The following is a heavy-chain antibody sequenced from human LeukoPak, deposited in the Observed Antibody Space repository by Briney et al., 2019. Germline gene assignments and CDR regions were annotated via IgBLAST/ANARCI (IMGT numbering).Heavy chain of an antibody. J-gene: IGHJ4*02. CDR3: AKLSAYIAVAGTADY. V-gene: IGHV3-23*01. Sequence: GGSLRLSCTASGFTFSEYAMNWVRQAPGKGLEWVSAISGSGGSTYYADSVKGRFTISRDNSKNTLYLQMNSLRAEDTALYYCAKLSAYIAVAGTADYWGQGTLVTVSS. CDR1: GFTFSEYA. CDR2: ISGSGGST. D-gene: IGHD6-19*01.